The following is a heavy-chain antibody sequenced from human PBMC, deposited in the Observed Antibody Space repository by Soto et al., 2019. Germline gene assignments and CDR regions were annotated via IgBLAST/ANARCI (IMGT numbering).Heavy chain of an antibody. V-gene: IGHV3-11*01. Sequence: QVQLVESGGGLVKPGGSLRLSCAASGFTFSDYYMSWIRQAPGKGLEWVSYISRGGSTIYYADSVKGRFTISRDNAKNSLKEQVKSLRAEDTAVYFCASGGFCSGGRCYSGYFHYDMDVWGKGTTVTVSS. CDR2: ISRGGSTI. D-gene: IGHD2-15*01. J-gene: IGHJ6*03. CDR1: GFTFSDYY. CDR3: ASGGFCSGGRCYSGYFHYDMDV.